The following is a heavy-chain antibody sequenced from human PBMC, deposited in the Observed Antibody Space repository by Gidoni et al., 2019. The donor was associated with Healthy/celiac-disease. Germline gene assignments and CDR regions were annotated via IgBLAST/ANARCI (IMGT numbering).Heavy chain of an antibody. CDR1: GFTFSSYA. D-gene: IGHD4-17*01. Sequence: EVQLLESGGGLVQPGGSLSLSCAASGFTFSSYAMSWVRQAPGKGLEWVSAISGSGGSTDYADSVKGRFTISRDNSKNTLYLQMNSLRAEDTAVYYCAKDKTTVVTPFDYWGQGTLVTVSS. CDR3: AKDKTTVVTPFDY. V-gene: IGHV3-23*01. CDR2: ISGSGGST. J-gene: IGHJ4*02.